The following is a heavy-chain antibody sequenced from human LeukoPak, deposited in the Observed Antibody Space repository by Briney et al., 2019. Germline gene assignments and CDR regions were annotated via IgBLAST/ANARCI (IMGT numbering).Heavy chain of an antibody. D-gene: IGHD3-16*01. Sequence: GGSLRLSCAAPGFTVSSNYMSWVRQAPGKGLEWVSVIYSGGSTYYADSVKGRFTISRHNSKNTLYLQMNSLRAEDTAVYYCAREAKRITPHAFDIWGQGTMVTVSS. CDR3: AREAKRITPHAFDI. V-gene: IGHV3-53*04. J-gene: IGHJ3*02. CDR1: GFTVSSNY. CDR2: IYSGGST.